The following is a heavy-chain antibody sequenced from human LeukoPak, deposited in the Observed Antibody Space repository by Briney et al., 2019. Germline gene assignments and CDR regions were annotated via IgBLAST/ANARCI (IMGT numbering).Heavy chain of an antibody. CDR2: ISSSSSTL. CDR3: ARGYDILTGQKLLVY. CDR1: GFSVNMNY. V-gene: IGHV3-48*02. Sequence: GSLRLSCAASGFSVNMNYMSWVRQAPGKGLEWVSYISSSSSTLSYARPVKGRSTISRDNPKTSLYLQLNSLRDQATAVYYFARGYDILTGQKLLVYWGQGALVTVSS. D-gene: IGHD3-9*01. J-gene: IGHJ4*02.